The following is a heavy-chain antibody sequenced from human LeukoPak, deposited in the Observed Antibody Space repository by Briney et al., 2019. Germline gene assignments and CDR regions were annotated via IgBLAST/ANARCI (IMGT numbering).Heavy chain of an antibody. CDR3: AKDHYTRWGRAARPYYYYYYMDV. J-gene: IGHJ6*03. Sequence: PGGSLRLSCAASGFTFSSYAMSWVRQAPGKGLEWVSAISGSGGSTYYADSVKGRFTISRDNSKNTLYLQMNSLRAEDTAVYYCAKDHYTRWGRAARPYYYYYYMDVWGKGTTVTVSS. CDR1: GFTFSSYA. CDR2: ISGSGGST. D-gene: IGHD6-6*01. V-gene: IGHV3-23*01.